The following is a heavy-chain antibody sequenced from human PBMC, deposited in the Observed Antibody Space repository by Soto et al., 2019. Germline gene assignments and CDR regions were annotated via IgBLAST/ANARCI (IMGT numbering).Heavy chain of an antibody. V-gene: IGHV3-15*01. J-gene: IGHJ6*02. CDR1: GFTFSNAW. CDR3: TTESSGWWGPYYYGMDV. Sequence: GGSLRLSCAASGFTFSNAWMSWVRQAPGKKLEWVGRIKSKTDGGTTDYAAPVKGRFTISRDDSKNTLYLQMNSLKTEDTAVYFCTTESSGWWGPYYYGMDVWGQGTTVTVSS. D-gene: IGHD6-19*01. CDR2: IKSKTDGGTT.